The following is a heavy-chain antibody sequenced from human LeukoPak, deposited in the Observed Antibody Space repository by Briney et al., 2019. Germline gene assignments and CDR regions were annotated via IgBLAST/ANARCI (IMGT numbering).Heavy chain of an antibody. CDR2: IYYSGST. CDR1: GGSISSYY. V-gene: IGHV4-59*01. Sequence: SETLSLTCTVSGGSISSYYWSWIRQPPGKGLEWIGYIYYSGSTNYNPSLKSRVTISVDTSKNQFSLKLSSVTAADTAVYYCARGLLTTGIEPRGQGTLVTVSS. CDR3: ARGLLTTGIEP. D-gene: IGHD4-11*01. J-gene: IGHJ5*02.